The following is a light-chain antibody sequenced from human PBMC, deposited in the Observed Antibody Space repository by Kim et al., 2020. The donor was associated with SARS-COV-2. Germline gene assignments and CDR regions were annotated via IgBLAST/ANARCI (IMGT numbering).Light chain of an antibody. CDR1: SLRSYY. CDR2: GKN. V-gene: IGLV3-19*01. CDR3: NSRDSNDNVV. J-gene: IGLJ2*01. Sequence: ALGQTVQITCKGDSLRSYYATWYQQKPGQAPILVIYGKNNRPSGIPDRFSGSSSGNTASLTITGTQAGDEADYYCNSRDSNDNVVFGGGTQLTVL.